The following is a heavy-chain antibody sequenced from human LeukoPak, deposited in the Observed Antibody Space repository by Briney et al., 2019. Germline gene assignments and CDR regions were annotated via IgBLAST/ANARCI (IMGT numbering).Heavy chain of an antibody. Sequence: ASVKVSCKASGYTFTSYGISWVRQAPGQGLEWMGWISAYNGNTNSAQKLQGRVTMTTDTSTSTAYMELRSLRSDDTAVYYCARDGPQYCSGGSCYSGYWGQGTLVTVSS. CDR1: GYTFTSYG. D-gene: IGHD2-15*01. V-gene: IGHV1-18*01. J-gene: IGHJ4*02. CDR2: ISAYNGNT. CDR3: ARDGPQYCSGGSCYSGY.